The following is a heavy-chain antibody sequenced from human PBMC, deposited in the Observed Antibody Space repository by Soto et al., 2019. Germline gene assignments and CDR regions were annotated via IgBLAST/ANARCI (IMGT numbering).Heavy chain of an antibody. D-gene: IGHD2-8*01. J-gene: IGHJ2*01. CDR3: ATGMGRYLDL. V-gene: IGHV4-4*07. CDR2: VSASART. Sequence: QVQLQESGPGLVKPSETLSLTCTVSGDSISNVYWSWIRQPAGKGLESMGSVSASARTNYNPSLQSRVTMSLDTSKNQFSLLLTSVSAVDTAVYFCATGMGRYLDLWGRGTLVIVSS. CDR1: GDSISNVY.